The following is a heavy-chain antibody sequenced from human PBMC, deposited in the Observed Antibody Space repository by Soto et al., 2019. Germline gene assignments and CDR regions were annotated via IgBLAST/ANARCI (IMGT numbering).Heavy chain of an antibody. CDR1: GGTLSGDT. CDR3: AKDLSIAVAGPFDY. Sequence: SVKGSCKASGGTLSGDTVGWVRQAPGQGLEWMGRIIPILGIANYAQKFQGRVTITADKSTSTAYMELSSLRSEDTAVYYCAKDLSIAVAGPFDYWGQGTLVTVSS. D-gene: IGHD6-19*01. J-gene: IGHJ4*02. CDR2: IIPILGIA. V-gene: IGHV1-69*04.